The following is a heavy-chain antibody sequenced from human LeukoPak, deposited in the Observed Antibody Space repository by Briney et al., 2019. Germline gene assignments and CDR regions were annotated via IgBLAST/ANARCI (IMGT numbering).Heavy chain of an antibody. CDR1: GFTFSSYA. J-gene: IGHJ3*02. V-gene: IGHV3-30-3*01. CDR2: ISYDGSNK. CDR3: ARVPSYDSSGENAFDI. D-gene: IGHD3-22*01. Sequence: GRSLRLSCAASGFTFSSYAMRWVRQAPGKGREWVAVISYDGSNKYYADSVKGRFNIPRHHSKNPLYLQMNTLRAEHTAVYYCARVPSYDSSGENAFDIWGQGTMVTVSS.